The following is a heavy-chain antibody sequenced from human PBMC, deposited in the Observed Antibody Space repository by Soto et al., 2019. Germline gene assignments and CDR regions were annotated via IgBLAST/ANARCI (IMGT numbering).Heavy chain of an antibody. D-gene: IGHD2-21*01. J-gene: IGHJ5*02. CDR2: INAGNGNT. CDR3: ARGLPLWFDP. V-gene: IGHV1-3*05. Sequence: QVQLVQSGAEEKKPGASVKVSCKASGYTFTNYAMNWVRQAPGQRLEWMGWINAGNGNTKYSQKFQGRLTITRDTSASTAYMELSSLRSEDTAVYFCARGLPLWFDPWGQGTLVTVSS. CDR1: GYTFTNYA.